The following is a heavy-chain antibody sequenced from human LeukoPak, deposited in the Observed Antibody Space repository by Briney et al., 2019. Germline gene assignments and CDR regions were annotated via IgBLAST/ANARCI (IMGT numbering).Heavy chain of an antibody. J-gene: IGHJ4*02. CDR1: GFTFSTYN. Sequence: GGSLRLSCAASGFTFSTYNMNWVRQAPGKGLEWVSYISSSSSVIYYSDSVKGRFTISRDNAKNSLYLQVNSLRDEDTAVYYCVRDILEGFFDSWGQGTLVTVSS. CDR3: VRDILEGFFDS. V-gene: IGHV3-48*02. CDR2: ISSSSSVI. D-gene: IGHD1-1*01.